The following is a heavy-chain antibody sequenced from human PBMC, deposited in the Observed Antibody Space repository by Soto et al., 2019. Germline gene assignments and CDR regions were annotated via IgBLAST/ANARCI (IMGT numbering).Heavy chain of an antibody. CDR1: GFTFSSYG. D-gene: IGHD3-22*01. V-gene: IGHV3-33*01. CDR3: ARDPANYYDSSGYFDY. Sequence: QVPLVESGGGVVQPGRSLRLSCAASGFTFSSYGMHWVRQAPGKGLEWVAVIWYDGSNKYYADSVKGRFTISRDNSKTTRYLQMNSLRAEDTAVYYCARDPANYYDSSGYFDYWGQGTLVTVSS. CDR2: IWYDGSNK. J-gene: IGHJ4*02.